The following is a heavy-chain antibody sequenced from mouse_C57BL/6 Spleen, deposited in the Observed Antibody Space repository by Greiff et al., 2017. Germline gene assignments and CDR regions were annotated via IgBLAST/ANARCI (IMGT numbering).Heavy chain of an antibody. CDR2: ISYDGSN. D-gene: IGHD2-5*01. J-gene: IGHJ2*01. Sequence: EVQLLESGPGLVKPSQSLSLTCSVTGYSITSGYYWNWIRQFPGNNLEWMGYISYDGSNNYNSSLKNRISITRDTSKNQFFLKLNSVTTEDTATYYCARDGYSIFDGWGPGTTLTVSS. CDR1: GYSITSGYY. CDR3: ARDGYSIFDG. V-gene: IGHV3-6*01.